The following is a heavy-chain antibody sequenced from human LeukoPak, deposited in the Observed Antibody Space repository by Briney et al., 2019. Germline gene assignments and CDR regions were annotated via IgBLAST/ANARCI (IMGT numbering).Heavy chain of an antibody. Sequence: PGGSLRLSCAASGFTFSTYWMLWVRQAPGKGLESVSRINTDGTVTTYADSVKGRFTVSRDNADNTMFLQMNSVRDEDTAVYYCARDREVVTAKAQMDVWGKGTTVTVSS. D-gene: IGHD2-21*02. CDR2: INTDGTVT. CDR1: GFTFSTYW. CDR3: ARDREVVTAKAQMDV. J-gene: IGHJ6*03. V-gene: IGHV3-74*01.